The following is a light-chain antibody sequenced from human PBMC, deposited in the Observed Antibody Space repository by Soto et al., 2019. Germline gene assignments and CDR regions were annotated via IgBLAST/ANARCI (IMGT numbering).Light chain of an antibody. V-gene: IGKV1-39*01. CDR1: QTISTY. Sequence: DIQMTQSPSSLYESVGERVTITCLASQTISTYLSWFQQKPGKAPKVLIYAASTLQSGVPSRFSGSASGAEFTLTISNLQSEDFATYYCQQSFSPLLTFGGGTEVDI. CDR2: AAS. CDR3: QQSFSPLLT. J-gene: IGKJ4*01.